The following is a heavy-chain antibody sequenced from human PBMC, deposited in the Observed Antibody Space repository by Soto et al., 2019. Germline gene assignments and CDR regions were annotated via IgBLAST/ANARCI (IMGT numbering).Heavy chain of an antibody. CDR2: ISAYTGNT. CDR3: ARDLKPYFYSSATKPFDP. CDR1: GYNFIDYG. V-gene: IGHV1-18*01. J-gene: IGHJ5*02. D-gene: IGHD3-10*01. Sequence: QVQLVQSGAEVKKPGASVKVSCKASGYNFIDYGINWVRQAPGQGLEYLGWISAYTGNTNFAQTLQGRVTLTTDSYTNTAYLDLRSLRTDDTAVYYCARDLKPYFYSSATKPFDPWGQGTLVTVSS.